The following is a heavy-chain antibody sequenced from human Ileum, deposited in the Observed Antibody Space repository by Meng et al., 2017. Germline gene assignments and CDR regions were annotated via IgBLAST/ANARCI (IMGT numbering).Heavy chain of an antibody. CDR3: ARHGGYSQDF. V-gene: IGHV4-4*02. D-gene: IGHD4-23*01. Sequence: QVQLQESGAGLVRSSGTLSLTCAVSSGSISSNTYWSWFRQPPGKGLEWIGQISHSGSAYYNPSLKSRVTMSVDKSKSQFSLMLTSVTAADTAIYYCARHGGYSQDFWGQGTLVTVSS. J-gene: IGHJ4*02. CDR2: ISHSGSA. CDR1: SGSISSNTY.